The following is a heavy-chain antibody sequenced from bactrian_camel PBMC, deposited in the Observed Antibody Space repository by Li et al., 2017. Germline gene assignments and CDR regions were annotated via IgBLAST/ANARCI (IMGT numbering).Heavy chain of an antibody. Sequence: VQLVESGGGSVQSGGSLRLSCASSGYYVNRYCMGWFRQAPGKGLEWVSGRNSIGDTAYYADSVKGRFTIVRDNTKNTVSLQMNSLKPEDTAIYTCAAERSPLNGPIHGGYVYTGKCGFGYWGQGTQVTVS. J-gene: IGHJ6*01. CDR1: GYYVNRYC. CDR3: AAERSPLNGPIHGGYVYTGKCGFGY. D-gene: IGHD2*01. CDR2: RNSIGDTA. V-gene: IGHV3S40*01.